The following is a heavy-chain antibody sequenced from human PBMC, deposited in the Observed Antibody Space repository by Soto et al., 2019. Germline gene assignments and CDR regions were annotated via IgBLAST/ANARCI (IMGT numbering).Heavy chain of an antibody. V-gene: IGHV4-59*01. D-gene: IGHD3-10*01. CDR3: ARDRHLNYGSGSYPSYYGMDV. J-gene: IGHJ6*02. Sequence: QVQLQESGPGLVKPSETLSLTCTVSGGSITSYYWSWIRQPPGKGLEWLGYIYYSGSTNYNPSLRSRVTISVDTTKNPSSLKLSSVTAADTAVYYCARDRHLNYGSGSYPSYYGMDVWGQGTTVTVSS. CDR1: GGSITSYY. CDR2: IYYSGST.